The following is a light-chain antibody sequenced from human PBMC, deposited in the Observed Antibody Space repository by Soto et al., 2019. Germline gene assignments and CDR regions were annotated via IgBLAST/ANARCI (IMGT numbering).Light chain of an antibody. CDR1: QSAGNF. CDR2: GAS. V-gene: IGKV3-20*01. CDR3: QQYGSSPWT. J-gene: IGKJ1*01. Sequence: EIVMTQSPATLSVSPGETASLSCRASQSAGNFLAWYQQKPGQAPRLLIYGASSRATGIPDRFSGSGSGTDFTLTISRLEPEDFAVYYCQQYGSSPWTFGQGTK.